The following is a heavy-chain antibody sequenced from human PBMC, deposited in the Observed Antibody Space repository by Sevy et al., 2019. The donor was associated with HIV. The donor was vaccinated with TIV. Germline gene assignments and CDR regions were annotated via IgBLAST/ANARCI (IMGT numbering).Heavy chain of an antibody. CDR3: ARVPRYDFWSGYYRGDYYYYGMDV. V-gene: IGHV4-34*01. Sequence: SETLSLTCAVYGGSFSGYYWSWIRQPPGKGLEWIGEINHSGSTNYNPSLKSRVTISVDTSKNQFSLKLSSVTGADTAVYYCARVPRYDFWSGYYRGDYYYYGMDVWGQGTTVTVSS. J-gene: IGHJ6*02. CDR1: GGSFSGYY. CDR2: INHSGST. D-gene: IGHD3-3*01.